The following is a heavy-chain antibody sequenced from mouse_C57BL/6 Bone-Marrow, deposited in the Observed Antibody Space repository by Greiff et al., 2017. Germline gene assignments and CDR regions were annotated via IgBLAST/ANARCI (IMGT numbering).Heavy chain of an antibody. D-gene: IGHD2-4*01. CDR3: TRGSIYYDYDVGAMDY. CDR1: GYTFTSYW. J-gene: IGHJ4*01. CDR2: IYPGNSDT. V-gene: IGHV1-5*01. Sequence: EVMLVDSGTVLARPGASVKMSCKTSGYTFTSYWMHWVKQRPGQGLEWIGAIYPGNSDTSSNQKFKGKAKLTAVTSASTAYMELSSLTNEDSAVYYCTRGSIYYDYDVGAMDYWGQGTSVTVSS.